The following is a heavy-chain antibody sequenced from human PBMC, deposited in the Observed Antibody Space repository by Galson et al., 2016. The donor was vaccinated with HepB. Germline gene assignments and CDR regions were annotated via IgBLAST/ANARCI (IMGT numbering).Heavy chain of an antibody. CDR1: GFSFSDYY. V-gene: IGHV3-11*01. J-gene: IGHJ4*02. Sequence: SLRLSCAASGFSFSDYYMSWNRQAPGKGLEWVSYISSDGNSIYYADSVKGRFTLSRDNNKNSVYLQLNSLRAEDTALYYCARDVNNWTGDRRLFDLWGQGTLVAVSS. CDR3: ARDVNNWTGDRRLFDL. CDR2: ISSDGNSI. D-gene: IGHD1-1*01.